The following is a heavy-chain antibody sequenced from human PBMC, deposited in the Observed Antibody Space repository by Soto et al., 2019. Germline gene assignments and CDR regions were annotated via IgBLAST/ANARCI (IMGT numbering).Heavy chain of an antibody. V-gene: IGHV1-69*01. CDR3: ARSQGSSTSLEIYYYYYYGMDV. CDR2: IIPISGTA. Sequence: VQLVQSGAEVKKPGSSVKVSCKASGGTFSSYAISWVRQAPGQGLEWMGGIIPISGTANYAQKFQGRVTITADESTSTAYMELSSPRSEDTAVYYCARSQGSSTSLEIYYYYYYGMDVWGQGTTVTVSS. D-gene: IGHD2-2*01. J-gene: IGHJ6*02. CDR1: GGTFSSYA.